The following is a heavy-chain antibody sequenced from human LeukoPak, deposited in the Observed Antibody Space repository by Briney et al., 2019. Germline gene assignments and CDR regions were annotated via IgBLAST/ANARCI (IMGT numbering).Heavy chain of an antibody. Sequence: GGSLRLSCAASGFTFDDYGMSWVRQAPGKGLEWVSAISGSGGSTYYADSVKGRFTISRDNSKNTLYLQMNSLRAEDTAVYYCAKVGSSSWYDPNWFDPWGQGTLVTVSS. CDR1: GFTFDDYG. D-gene: IGHD6-13*01. CDR3: AKVGSSSWYDPNWFDP. V-gene: IGHV3-23*01. J-gene: IGHJ5*02. CDR2: ISGSGGST.